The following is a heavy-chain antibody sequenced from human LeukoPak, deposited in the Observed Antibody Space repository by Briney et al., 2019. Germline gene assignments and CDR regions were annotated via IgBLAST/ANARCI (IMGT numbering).Heavy chain of an antibody. Sequence: PVRSLRVSCAAAAFTFEDESMHWVRQAPGKSLEWVSGISWNSGSIGYADSVKGRFTISRDNAKNSLYLQMNSLRAEDTALYYCAKGLVPAARPNWFDPWGQGTLVTVSS. J-gene: IGHJ5*02. CDR1: AFTFEDES. CDR3: AKGLVPAARPNWFDP. CDR2: ISWNSGSI. V-gene: IGHV3-9*01. D-gene: IGHD2-2*01.